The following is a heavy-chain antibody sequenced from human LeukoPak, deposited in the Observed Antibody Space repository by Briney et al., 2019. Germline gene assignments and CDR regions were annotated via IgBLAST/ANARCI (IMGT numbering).Heavy chain of an antibody. CDR3: ARNHYDFWSGYSYYYYYYMDV. J-gene: IGHJ6*03. CDR2: INPSGGST. CDR1: GYTFTSYY. V-gene: IGHV1-46*01. D-gene: IGHD3-3*01. Sequence: ASVTVSCMASGYTFTSYYMHWVRQAPGQGLEWMGIINPSGGSTNYAQKFQGRVTMTRDMSTSAVYMDLSSLRSEDTAVYYCARNHYDFWSGYSYYYYYYMDVWGKGTTVTVSS.